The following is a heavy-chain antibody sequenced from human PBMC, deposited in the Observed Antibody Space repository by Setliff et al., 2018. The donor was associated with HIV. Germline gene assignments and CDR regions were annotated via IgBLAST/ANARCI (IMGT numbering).Heavy chain of an antibody. CDR2: ISSSGSTI. CDR1: GFTFSDYS. V-gene: IGHV3-48*04. D-gene: IGHD4-4*01. Sequence: GGSLRLSCAASGFTFSDYSMNWVRQAPGKGLEWVSYISSSGSTIYYADSVKGRFIISRDNAKNSLNLQMNSLRPEDTAVYYCARWGYSRDGIDVWGQGTTVTVSS. CDR3: ARWGYSRDGIDV. J-gene: IGHJ6*02.